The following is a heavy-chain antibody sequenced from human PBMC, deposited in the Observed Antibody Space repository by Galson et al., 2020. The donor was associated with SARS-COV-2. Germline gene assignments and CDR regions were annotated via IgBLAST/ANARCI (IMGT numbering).Heavy chain of an antibody. V-gene: IGHV3-48*01. Sequence: GGSLRLSCAASGFTFSSYSMNWVRQAPGKGLEWVSYISSSSSTIYYADSVKGRFTISRDNAKNSLYLQMNSLRAEDTAVYYCARDPDPHYDSLTGWTYYYYMDVWGKGTTVTVSS. D-gene: IGHD3-9*01. CDR1: GFTFSSYS. J-gene: IGHJ6*03. CDR3: ARDPDPHYDSLTGWTYYYYMDV. CDR2: ISSSSSTI.